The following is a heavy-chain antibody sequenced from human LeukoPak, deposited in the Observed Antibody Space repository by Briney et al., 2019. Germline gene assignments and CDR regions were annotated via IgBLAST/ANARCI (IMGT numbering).Heavy chain of an antibody. CDR1: GLTFSSYA. V-gene: IGHV3-30-3*01. J-gene: IGHJ4*02. CDR2: ISYDGSNK. D-gene: IGHD2/OR15-2a*01. Sequence: GGSLRLSCAASGLTFSSYAMHWVRQAPGKGLEWVAVISYDGSNKYYADSVKGRFTISRDNSKNTLYLQMNSLRAEDTAVYYCARDQNTVAYNYFDYWGQGTLVTVSS. CDR3: ARDQNTVAYNYFDY.